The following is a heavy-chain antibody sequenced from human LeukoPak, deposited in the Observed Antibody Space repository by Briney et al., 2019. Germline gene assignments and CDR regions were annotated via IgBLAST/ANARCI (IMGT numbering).Heavy chain of an antibody. CDR3: AREDSSSWYVGYFDY. CDR2: INAGNGNT. D-gene: IGHD6-13*01. V-gene: IGHV1-3*01. J-gene: IGHJ4*02. CDR1: GYTFTSYA. Sequence: ASVKVSRKASGYTFTSYAMHWVRQAPGQRLEWMGWINAGNGNTKYSQKFQGRVTITRDTSASTAYMELSSLRSEDTAVYYCAREDSSSWYVGYFDYWGQGTLVTVSS.